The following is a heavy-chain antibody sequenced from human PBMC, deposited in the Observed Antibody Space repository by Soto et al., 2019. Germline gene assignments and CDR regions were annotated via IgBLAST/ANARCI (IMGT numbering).Heavy chain of an antibody. CDR3: ATLRFLEWLSPTYYYYYMDV. CDR2: ISGSGGST. D-gene: IGHD3-3*01. J-gene: IGHJ6*03. CDR1: GFTFSSYA. V-gene: IGHV3-23*01. Sequence: GGSLRLSCAASGFTFSSYAMSWVRQAPGKGLEWVSAISGSGGSTYYADSVKGRFTISRDNSKNTLYLQMNSLRAEDTAVYYCATLRFLEWLSPTYYYYYMDVWGKGTTVTVFS.